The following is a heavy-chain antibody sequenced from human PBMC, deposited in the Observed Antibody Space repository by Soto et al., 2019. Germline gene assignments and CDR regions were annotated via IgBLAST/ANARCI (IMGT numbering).Heavy chain of an antibody. CDR3: SRGSFYFEGSGYYYAH. CDR2: MYYTGTT. V-gene: IGHV4-39*01. CDR1: GGSILGSSYY. D-gene: IGHD3-22*01. Sequence: TSETLSLTCTVSGGSILGSSYYWGWIRQPPGKGLEWIGSMYYTGTTYYSPSLQSRVTISFDTSKNQVSLNLTSVTAADTAVYFCSRGSFYFEGSGYYYAHWGQGALVTVSS. J-gene: IGHJ4*02.